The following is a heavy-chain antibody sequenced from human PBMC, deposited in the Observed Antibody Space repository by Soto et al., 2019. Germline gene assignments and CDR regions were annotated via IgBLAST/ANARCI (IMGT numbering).Heavy chain of an antibody. CDR2: ISGSGGST. CDR3: AKDNFLVDELGYCTNGVRKEADY. J-gene: IGHJ4*02. Sequence: GGSLRLSCAASGFTFSSYAMSWVRQAPGKGLEWVSAISGSGGSTYYADSVKGRFTISRDNSKNTLYLQMNSLRAEDTAVYYCAKDNFLVDELGYCTNGVRKEADYWGQGTLVTVSS. V-gene: IGHV3-23*01. CDR1: GFTFSSYA. D-gene: IGHD2-8*01.